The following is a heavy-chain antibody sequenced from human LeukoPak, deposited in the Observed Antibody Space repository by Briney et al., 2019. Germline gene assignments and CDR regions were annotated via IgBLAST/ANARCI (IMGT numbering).Heavy chain of an antibody. J-gene: IGHJ4*02. CDR3: AAWLLFFGGDY. Sequence: PSETLSLTCTVSGGSISSSSYYWGWIRQPPGKGLEWIASMYYSGATYYNRYLKTRATISVDMSKNQFSLKLSSVTAADTAVYYCAAWLLFFGGDYWGQGTLVTVSS. V-gene: IGHV4-39*01. CDR1: GGSISSSSYY. D-gene: IGHD3-9*01. CDR2: MYYSGAT.